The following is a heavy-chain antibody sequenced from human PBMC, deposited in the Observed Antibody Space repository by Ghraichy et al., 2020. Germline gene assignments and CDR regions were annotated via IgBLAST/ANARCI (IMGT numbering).Heavy chain of an antibody. CDR2: INHSGST. CDR3: ARGKTTITMIVVVISGFDY. D-gene: IGHD3-22*01. V-gene: IGHV4-34*01. J-gene: IGHJ4*02. CDR1: GGSFSGYY. Sequence: SETLSLTCAVYGGSFSGYYWSWIRQPPGKGLEWIGEINHSGSTNYNPSLKSRVTISVDTSKNQFSLKLSSVTAADTAVYYCARGKTTITMIVVVISGFDYWGQGTLVTVSS.